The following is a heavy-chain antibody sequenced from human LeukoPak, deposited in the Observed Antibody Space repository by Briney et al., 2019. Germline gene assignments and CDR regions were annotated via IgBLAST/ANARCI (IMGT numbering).Heavy chain of an antibody. Sequence: GASVKASCKASGGTFSSYAISWVRQAPGQGLEWMGGIIPIFGTANYAQKFQGRVTITTDESTSTAYMELSSLRSEDTAAYYCASCNYYDSSGYYPYYFDYWGQGTLVTVSS. J-gene: IGHJ4*02. CDR1: GGTFSSYA. V-gene: IGHV1-69*05. D-gene: IGHD3-22*01. CDR3: ASCNYYDSSGYYPYYFDY. CDR2: IIPIFGTA.